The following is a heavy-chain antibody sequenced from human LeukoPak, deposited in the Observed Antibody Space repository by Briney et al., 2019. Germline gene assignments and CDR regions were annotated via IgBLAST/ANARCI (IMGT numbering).Heavy chain of an antibody. CDR1: GFIFSDHY. Sequence: GWSLRLSYAASGFIFSDHYIDWVRQAPGKGLEWVGRSRNKANSYTTEYAASVKGRFTISRDDSKNSLYLQMNSLKTEDTAVYYCARDRSSQRDAFDIWGQGTMVTVSS. D-gene: IGHD2/OR15-2a*01. V-gene: IGHV3-72*01. J-gene: IGHJ3*02. CDR2: SRNKANSYTT. CDR3: ARDRSSQRDAFDI.